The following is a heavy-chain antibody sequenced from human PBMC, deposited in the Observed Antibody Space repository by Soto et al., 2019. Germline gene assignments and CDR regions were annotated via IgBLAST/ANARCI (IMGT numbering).Heavy chain of an antibody. V-gene: IGHV3-30-3*01. CDR2: ISYDGSNK. Sequence: QVQLVESGGGVVQPGRSLRLSCAASGFNVSSYAIHWVRKAPGKGLEWGAVISYDGSNKYYADSVKGRFTISRDNSKNTLYLQMNSLRAEDTDVYYWARDLEVTGTQFDYWGQGTLVIVSS. CDR3: ARDLEVTGTQFDY. CDR1: GFNVSSYA. J-gene: IGHJ4*02. D-gene: IGHD1-7*01.